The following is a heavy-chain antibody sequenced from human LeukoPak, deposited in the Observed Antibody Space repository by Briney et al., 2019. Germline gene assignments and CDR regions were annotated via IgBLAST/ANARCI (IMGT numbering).Heavy chain of an antibody. CDR1: GGSFSGYY. CDR3: ARGLAYCGGDCYSDY. CDR2: INHSGST. J-gene: IGHJ4*02. Sequence: PSETLSLTCAVYGGSFSGYYWSWIRQSPGKGLEWIGEINHSGSTNYNPSLKSRVTISVDTSKNQFSLKLSSVTAADTAVYYCARGLAYCGGDCYSDYWGQGTLVTVSS. V-gene: IGHV4-34*01. D-gene: IGHD2-21*02.